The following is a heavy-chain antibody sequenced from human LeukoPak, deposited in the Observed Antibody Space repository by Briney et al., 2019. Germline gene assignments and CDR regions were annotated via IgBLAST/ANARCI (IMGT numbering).Heavy chain of an antibody. J-gene: IGHJ5*02. CDR2: INPNSGGT. V-gene: IGHV1-2*02. Sequence: ASVKVSCKASGYTFTGYYMHWVRQAPGQGLEWMGWINPNSGGTNYAQKFQGRVTMTRDTSISTAYMELSRLRSDDTAVYYCARVRRVGYCSGGSCYGFDPWGQGTLVTVSS. D-gene: IGHD2-15*01. CDR1: GYTFTGYY. CDR3: ARVRRVGYCSGGSCYGFDP.